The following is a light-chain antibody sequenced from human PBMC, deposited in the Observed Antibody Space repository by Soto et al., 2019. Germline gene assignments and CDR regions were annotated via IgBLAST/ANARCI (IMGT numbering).Light chain of an antibody. CDR2: GAS. Sequence: EIVMTQSPGTLSVSPGERATLSCRASQSVSSDLAWYQQKPGQAPRLLIYGASTRATGIPARFGGSGSGTEFTLTISSLQSEDFAVYYCQQYNDWPLTFGGGTKVEIK. CDR1: QSVSSD. J-gene: IGKJ4*01. CDR3: QQYNDWPLT. V-gene: IGKV3-15*01.